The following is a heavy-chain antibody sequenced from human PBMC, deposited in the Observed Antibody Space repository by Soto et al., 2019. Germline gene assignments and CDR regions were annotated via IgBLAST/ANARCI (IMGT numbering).Heavy chain of an antibody. D-gene: IGHD2-2*01. J-gene: IGHJ5*02. CDR1: GGSISSSSYY. V-gene: IGHV4-39*01. CDR2: IYYSGST. Sequence: PSETLSLTCTVSGGSISSSSYYWGWIRQPPGKGLEWIGSIYYSGSTYYNPSLKSRVTISVDTSKNQFSLKLSSVTAADTAVYYCARQDLVVVPAGGWFDPWGQGTRVTVSS. CDR3: ARQDLVVVPAGGWFDP.